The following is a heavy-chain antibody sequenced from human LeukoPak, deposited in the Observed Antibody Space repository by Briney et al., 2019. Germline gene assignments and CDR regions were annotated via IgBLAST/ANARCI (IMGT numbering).Heavy chain of an antibody. CDR3: ARGDFWSGYYKEGNWFDP. Sequence: KPSETLSLTCTVSGGSISSYYWSWIRQPPGKGLEWIGYIYYGGSTNYNPSLKSRVTISVDTSKNQFSLKLSSVTAADTAVYYCARGDFWSGYYKEGNWFDPWGQGTWSPSPQ. J-gene: IGHJ5*02. D-gene: IGHD3-3*01. CDR2: IYYGGST. V-gene: IGHV4-59*01. CDR1: GGSISSYY.